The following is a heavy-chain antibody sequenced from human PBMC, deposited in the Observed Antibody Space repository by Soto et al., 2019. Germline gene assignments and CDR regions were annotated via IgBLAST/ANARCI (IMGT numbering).Heavy chain of an antibody. Sequence: ASVKVACKASGYTVTRYGISWVRQAPGQGLEWMGWISAYNGNTNYAQKLQGRVTMTTDTSTSTAYMELRSLRSDDTAVYYCARVGYLGSVDAFDIWGQGTMVTVSS. D-gene: IGHD1-1*01. CDR3: ARVGYLGSVDAFDI. V-gene: IGHV1-18*01. CDR1: GYTVTRYG. J-gene: IGHJ3*02. CDR2: ISAYNGNT.